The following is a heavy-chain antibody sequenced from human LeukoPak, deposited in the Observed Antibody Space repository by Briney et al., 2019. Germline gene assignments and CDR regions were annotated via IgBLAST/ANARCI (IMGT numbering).Heavy chain of an antibody. D-gene: IGHD6-19*01. CDR1: GGSISSYY. J-gene: IGHJ4*02. Sequence: PSETLSLTCTVSGGSISSYYWSWIRQPPGKGLEWIGHVYYSGSTNYNPSLKSRVTISVDTSKNQFSLKLSSVTAADTAVYYCARGTGTAVYWGQGTLVTVSS. CDR2: VYYSGST. V-gene: IGHV4-59*01. CDR3: ARGTGTAVY.